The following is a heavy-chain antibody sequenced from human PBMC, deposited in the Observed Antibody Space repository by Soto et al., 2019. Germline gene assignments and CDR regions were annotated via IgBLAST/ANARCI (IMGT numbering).Heavy chain of an antibody. J-gene: IGHJ3*01. D-gene: IGHD3-10*01. CDR2: IVGAGGAA. CDR1: GFPFSSFA. CDR3: ATDHYSGLGSY. V-gene: IGHV3-23*01. Sequence: EVQLLESGGGLVQPEGSLRLSCTASGFPFSSFAMNWVRQAPGQGLEWVAAIVGAGGAAFYADSVKGRFSISRDNSRNTLFLQGNSLTVEDTATYYCATDHYSGLGSYWGQGTMVTVSS.